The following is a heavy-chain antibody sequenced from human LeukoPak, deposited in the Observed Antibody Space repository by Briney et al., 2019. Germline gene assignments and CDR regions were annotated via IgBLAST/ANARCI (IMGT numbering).Heavy chain of an antibody. V-gene: IGHV3-23*01. D-gene: IGHD3-22*01. Sequence: GGSLRLSCAASGFTSSSYAMSWVRQAPGKGLDWVSAISGSGDNTYYADSMKGRFTISRDNSKNTLSLQMNSLRAEDTAVYYCAKASYYYDSSDRFDYWGQGTLVTVSS. CDR1: GFTSSSYA. J-gene: IGHJ4*02. CDR3: AKASYYYDSSDRFDY. CDR2: ISGSGDNT.